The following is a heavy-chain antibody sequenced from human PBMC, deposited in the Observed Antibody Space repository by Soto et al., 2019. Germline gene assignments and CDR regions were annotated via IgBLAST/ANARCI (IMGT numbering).Heavy chain of an antibody. V-gene: IGHV3-11*01. CDR2: ISGSGNSV. CDR3: SREPRLMDV. CDR1: GFTFSDHY. D-gene: IGHD3-22*01. J-gene: IGHJ6*02. Sequence: QVHLVESGGGLVKPGGSLRVSCAASGFTFSDHYMTWIRQAPGKGLESVAYISGSGNSVNYAVSVKGRCTISRDNAKNSLYLQMNSLRADDTAVYYCSREPRLMDVWGQGTTVTVSS.